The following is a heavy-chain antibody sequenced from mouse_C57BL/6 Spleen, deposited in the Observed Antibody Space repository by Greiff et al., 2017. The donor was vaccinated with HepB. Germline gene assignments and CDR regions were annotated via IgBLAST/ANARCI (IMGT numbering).Heavy chain of an antibody. V-gene: IGHV5-9*01. CDR3: ARHAYYGSSLWYFDV. D-gene: IGHD1-1*01. CDR2: ISGGGGNT. J-gene: IGHJ1*03. Sequence: EVHLVESGGGLVKPGGSLKLSCAASGFTFSSYTMSWVRQTPEKRLEWVATISGGGGNTYYPDSVKGRFTISRDNAKNTLYLQMSSLRSEDTALYYCARHAYYGSSLWYFDVWGTGTTVTVSS. CDR1: GFTFSSYT.